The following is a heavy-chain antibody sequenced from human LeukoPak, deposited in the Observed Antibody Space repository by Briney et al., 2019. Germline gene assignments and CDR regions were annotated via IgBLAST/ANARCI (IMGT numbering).Heavy chain of an antibody. CDR3: ARDPYSSSWTGFDY. CDR2: IKEDGSEK. Sequence: GGSLRLSCAASGFTFSSYWMSWVRQAPGTGLEWVANIKEDGSEKYYVDSVKGRFTISRDNAKNSLYLQMNSLRAEDTAVYYCARDPYSSSWTGFDYWGQGTLVTVSS. CDR1: GFTFSSYW. V-gene: IGHV3-7*01. D-gene: IGHD6-13*01. J-gene: IGHJ4*02.